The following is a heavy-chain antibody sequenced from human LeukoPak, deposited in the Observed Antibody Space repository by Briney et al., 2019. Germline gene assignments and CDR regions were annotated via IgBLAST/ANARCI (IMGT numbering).Heavy chain of an antibody. CDR2: INTTGGYT. Sequence: GGSLRLSCVGSGFSFSTYDMGWVRQTPGKGLEWVSAINTTGGYTEDADFVKGRFTISRDNSQNTLFLQMHSLRAEDTAVYYCAKKPATIKFPFDIWGQGTLVTVSP. CDR3: AKKPATIKFPFDI. D-gene: IGHD5-24*01. J-gene: IGHJ4*02. CDR1: GFSFSTYD. V-gene: IGHV3-23*01.